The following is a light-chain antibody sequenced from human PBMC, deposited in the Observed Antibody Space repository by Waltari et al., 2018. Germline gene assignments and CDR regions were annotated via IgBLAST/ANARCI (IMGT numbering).Light chain of an antibody. CDR1: QTIGIS. J-gene: IGKJ1*01. CDR2: HAS. V-gene: IGKV3-15*01. CDR3: QQYNNWPPGT. Sequence: TVVTQSPATLSVSPGERATPSCRTSQTIGISLACYQQKPGQAPRLLIYHASTRTTGIPDRFSGSGSESDFTLTISSLQSEDVAVYYCQQYNNWPPGTFGQGTKVEI.